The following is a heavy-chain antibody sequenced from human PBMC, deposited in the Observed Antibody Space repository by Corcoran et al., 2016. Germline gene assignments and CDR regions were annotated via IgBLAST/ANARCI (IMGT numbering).Heavy chain of an antibody. CDR2: MSYDGSNE. J-gene: IGHJ4*02. CDR1: GFSFSTYG. Sequence: QVQLVESGGGVVQPGKSLRLSCEASGFSFSTYGMHWVRQAPGKGLEWVTFMSYDGSNEYYADSVKGRFTISRDNSRNTLYLQMNSLRAEDTAVYYCAKPYGSGTYYLFYYFDSWGQGSLVTVSS. CDR3: AKPYGSGTYYLFYYFDS. V-gene: IGHV3-30*18. D-gene: IGHD3-10*01.